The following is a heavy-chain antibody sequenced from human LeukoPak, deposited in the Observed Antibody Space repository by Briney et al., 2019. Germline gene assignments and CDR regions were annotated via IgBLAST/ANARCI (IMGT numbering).Heavy chain of an antibody. CDR1: GYTFTGYY. D-gene: IGHD2-21*02. J-gene: IGHJ5*02. Sequence: ASVKVSCKASGYTFTGYYMHWVRQAPGQGLEWMGSMNPNSGNTGYAQKFQGRVTITRNTSISTAYMELSSLRSEDTAVYYCARRRVVVTAPPRYNWFDPWGQGTLVTVSS. V-gene: IGHV1-8*03. CDR3: ARRRVVVTAPPRYNWFDP. CDR2: MNPNSGNT.